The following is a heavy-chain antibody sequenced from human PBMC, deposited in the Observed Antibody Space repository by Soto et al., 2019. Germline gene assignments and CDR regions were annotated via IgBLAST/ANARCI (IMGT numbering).Heavy chain of an antibody. CDR3: ARVFYDSGAYYYDY. J-gene: IGHJ4*02. CDR2: INGDGSGT. V-gene: IGHV3-64*02. Sequence: GGSLRLSCAASGFTFNKYIMHWVRQATGKGLEYVSGINGDGSGTSYSDSLKGRFTISRDNSKNTLFLQMGSLRDEYMAVYYCARVFYDSGAYYYDYWGQGTLVTVSS. CDR1: GFTFNKYI. D-gene: IGHD3-22*01.